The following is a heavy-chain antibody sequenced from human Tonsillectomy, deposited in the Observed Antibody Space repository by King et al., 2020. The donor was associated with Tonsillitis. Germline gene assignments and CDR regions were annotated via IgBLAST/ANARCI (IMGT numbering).Heavy chain of an antibody. V-gene: IGHV1-69*02. CDR2: IIPILGIA. CDR3: ASPLWFGDYYYYGMDV. Sequence: FCSYKNTWVRQAPGQGLEWMGGIIPILGIANYAQKFQGRVTITADKSTSTAYMELSSLTSEDTAVYYCASPLWFGDYYYYGMDVWCQVTTVTVSS. D-gene: IGHD3-10*01. J-gene: IGHJ6*02. CDR1: FCSYK.